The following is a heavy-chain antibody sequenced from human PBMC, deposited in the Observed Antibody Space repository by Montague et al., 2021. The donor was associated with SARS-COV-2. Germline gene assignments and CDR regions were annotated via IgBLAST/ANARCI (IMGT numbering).Heavy chain of an antibody. CDR1: GGSISSYY. V-gene: IGHV4-59*01. J-gene: IGHJ6*02. CDR2: IYYSGST. Sequence: SETLSLTCTVSGGSISSYYWSWIRQPPGKGLEWIGYIYYSGSTNYNPSLKSRVTISVDTSKNQFSLKLSSVTAADTAVYYCSRGVSYYDFWFGYDYGMDVWGQGTTVTVSS. D-gene: IGHD3-3*01. CDR3: SRGVSYYDFWFGYDYGMDV.